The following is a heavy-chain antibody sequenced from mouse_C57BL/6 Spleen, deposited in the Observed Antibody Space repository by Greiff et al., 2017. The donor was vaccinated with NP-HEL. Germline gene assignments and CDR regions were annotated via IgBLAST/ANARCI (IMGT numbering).Heavy chain of an antibody. CDR2: IYPGSGST. J-gene: IGHJ2*01. D-gene: IGHD2-4*01. V-gene: IGHV1-55*01. CDR3: ARGDYEVPDY. Sequence: VQLQQPGAELVKPGTSVKMSCKASGYTFTSYWITWMKQRPGQGLEWIGEIYPGSGSTNYNEKFKNKATLTVDTSSSTAYMQLSSLTSEDSAVYYCARGDYEVPDYWGQGTTLKVSS. CDR1: GYTFTSYW.